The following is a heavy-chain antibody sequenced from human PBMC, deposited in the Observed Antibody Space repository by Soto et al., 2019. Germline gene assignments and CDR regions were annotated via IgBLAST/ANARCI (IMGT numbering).Heavy chain of an antibody. Sequence: RGESLKISCKGSGYSFTSYWISWVRQMPGKGLEWMGRIDPSDSYTNYSPSFQGHVTISADKSISTAYLQWSSLKASDTAMYYCARLHDYSKRFDPWGQGTLVTVSS. D-gene: IGHD4-4*01. CDR2: IDPSDSYT. CDR3: ARLHDYSKRFDP. V-gene: IGHV5-10-1*01. J-gene: IGHJ5*02. CDR1: GYSFTSYW.